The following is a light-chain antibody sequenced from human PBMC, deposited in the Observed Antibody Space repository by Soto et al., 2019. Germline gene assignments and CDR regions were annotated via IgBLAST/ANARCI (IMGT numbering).Light chain of an antibody. CDR2: GAS. CDR3: LQYNNWKT. Sequence: ELVMTQSPVTLSVSPGERATLSCRASQSVSSNLAWYQQKPCQPPRLLIDGASSRATGIPGRFSGSWSGTEFTLTISSLQSGDSAVYYCLQYNNWKTFGQGTKVEIK. CDR1: QSVSSN. J-gene: IGKJ1*01. V-gene: IGKV3-15*01.